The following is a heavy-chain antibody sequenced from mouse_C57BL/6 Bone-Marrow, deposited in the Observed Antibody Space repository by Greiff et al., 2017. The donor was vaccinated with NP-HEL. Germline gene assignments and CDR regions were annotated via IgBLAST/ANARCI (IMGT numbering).Heavy chain of an antibody. CDR2: ISYDGSN. CDR1: GYSITSGYY. V-gene: IGHV3-6*01. J-gene: IGHJ3*01. Sequence: EVKLQESGPGLVKPSQSLSLTCSVTGYSITSGYYWNWIRQFPGNKLEWMGYISYDGSNNYNPSLKNRISITRDTSKNQFFLKLNSVTTEDTATYYCARDGLLRGQGTLVTVSA. D-gene: IGHD2-10*01. CDR3: ARDGLL.